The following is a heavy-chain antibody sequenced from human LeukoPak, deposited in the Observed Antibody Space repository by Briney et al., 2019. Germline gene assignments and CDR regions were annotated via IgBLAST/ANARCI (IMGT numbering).Heavy chain of an antibody. CDR2: INPSGGST. Sequence: ASVKVSCKTSGYTFTSYYMHWVRQAPGQGPEWTGIINPSGGSTSYAQKFQGRVTMTRATSTSTVYMELSSLRSEDTAVYYCARSNNYYASSGYYAKTRRDFDYWGQGTLVAVSS. CDR1: GYTFTSYY. D-gene: IGHD3-22*01. CDR3: ARSNNYYASSGYYAKTRRDFDY. V-gene: IGHV1-46*01. J-gene: IGHJ4*02.